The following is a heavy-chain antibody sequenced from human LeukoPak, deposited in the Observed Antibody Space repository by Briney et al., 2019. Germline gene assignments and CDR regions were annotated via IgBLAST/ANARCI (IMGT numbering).Heavy chain of an antibody. CDR2: IYYSGTT. CDR3: ATHPKSCTRGIFITGKACWFDP. Sequence: SETLSLTCTVSGGSISSSSYYWGWIRQPPGKGLEWIGSIYYSGTTYYNPSLKSRVTISVDTSRNQFSLKLSSVTAADTAVYYCATHPKSCTRGIFITGKACWFDPWGQGTLVTVSS. D-gene: IGHD3-10*01. J-gene: IGHJ5*02. V-gene: IGHV4-39*01. CDR1: GGSISSSSYY.